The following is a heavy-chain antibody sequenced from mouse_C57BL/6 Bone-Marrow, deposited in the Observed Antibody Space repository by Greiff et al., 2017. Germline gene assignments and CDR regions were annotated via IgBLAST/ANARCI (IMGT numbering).Heavy chain of an antibody. CDR3: ARSDSAGYFAY. CDR1: GYTFTDYY. D-gene: IGHD3-2*02. Sequence: VPVVESGPELVKPGASVKISCKASGYTFTDYYINWVKQRPGQGLEWIGWIYPGSGSTKYNEKFKGQATFTVAKSSSTAYMQISSLTSEASAFSFCARSDSAGYFAYWGQGTLVTVSA. V-gene: IGHV1-84*01. J-gene: IGHJ3*01. CDR2: IYPGSGST.